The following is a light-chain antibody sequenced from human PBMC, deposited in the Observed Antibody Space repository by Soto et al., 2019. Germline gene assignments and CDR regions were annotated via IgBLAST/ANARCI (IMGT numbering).Light chain of an antibody. Sequence: DIPLTQSPSSVSAPVGDRVTITCRASQDIGTWLAWYQQKPGKAPKLLIYVASNLQSGVPSRFSGAGSGTDFNLTITSLQPEDFATYHCQQADSFPFTFGPGTKVDFK. CDR2: VAS. J-gene: IGKJ3*01. CDR3: QQADSFPFT. V-gene: IGKV1-12*01. CDR1: QDIGTW.